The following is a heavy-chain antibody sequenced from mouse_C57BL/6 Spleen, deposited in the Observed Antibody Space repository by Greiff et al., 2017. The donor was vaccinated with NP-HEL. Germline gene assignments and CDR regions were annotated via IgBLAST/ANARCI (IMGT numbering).Heavy chain of an antibody. D-gene: IGHD4-1*01. Sequence: EVQVVESGGGLVQPGGSLSLSCAASGFTFTDYYMSWVRQPPGKALEWLGFIRNKANGYTTEYSASVKGRFTISRDNSQSILYLQMNALRAEDSATYYCARSLGWYFDVWGTGTTVTVSS. CDR1: GFTFTDYY. J-gene: IGHJ1*03. CDR3: ARSLGWYFDV. CDR2: IRNKANGYTT. V-gene: IGHV7-3*01.